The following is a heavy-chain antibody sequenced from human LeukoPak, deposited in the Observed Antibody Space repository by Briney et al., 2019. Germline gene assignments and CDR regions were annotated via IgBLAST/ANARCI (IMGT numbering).Heavy chain of an antibody. CDR2: ISRNSGDYT. J-gene: IGHJ4*02. V-gene: IGHV3-23*01. D-gene: IGHD3-10*01. CDR1: GFTFSIYD. CDR3: AKLGGRGVIITSAFDY. Sequence: RTGGSLRLSCEASGFTFSIYDMYWVRQAPCKGLECVASISRNSGDYTLYAASVKGRFTISRDNSKNTLYLQMNSLRAEDTAVYYCAKLGGRGVIITSAFDYWGQGTLVTVSS.